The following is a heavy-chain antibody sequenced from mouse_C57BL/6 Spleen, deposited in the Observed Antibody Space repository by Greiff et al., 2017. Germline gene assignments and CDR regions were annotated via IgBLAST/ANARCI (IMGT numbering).Heavy chain of an antibody. J-gene: IGHJ2*01. CDR1: GYTFTSYG. V-gene: IGHV1-81*01. CDR3: ARSPVYYGSSYDYFDY. Sequence: QVQLQQSGAELARPGASVKLSCKASGYTFTSYGISWVKQRTGQGLEWIGEIFPRSGNTYYNEQFKGKATLTADKSSRTAYMELRSLTSEDSAVYFCARSPVYYGSSYDYFDYWGQGTTLTVSS. D-gene: IGHD1-1*01. CDR2: IFPRSGNT.